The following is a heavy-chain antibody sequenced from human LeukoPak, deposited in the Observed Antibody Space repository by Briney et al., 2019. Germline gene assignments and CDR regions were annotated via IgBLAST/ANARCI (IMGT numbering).Heavy chain of an antibody. Sequence: GGSLRLSCAASGFTFSDYYMSWIRQAPGKGLEWVSYISSSGSTIYYADSVKGRFTISRDNAKNSLYLQMYSLRAEDTAVYYCARDPTTVTTYQSDFDPWGQGTLVTVSS. J-gene: IGHJ5*02. CDR2: ISSSGSTI. CDR3: ARDPTTVTTYQSDFDP. D-gene: IGHD4-17*01. CDR1: GFTFSDYY. V-gene: IGHV3-11*01.